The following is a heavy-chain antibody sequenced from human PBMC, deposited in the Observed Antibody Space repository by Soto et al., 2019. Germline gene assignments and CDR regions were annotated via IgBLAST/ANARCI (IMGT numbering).Heavy chain of an antibody. D-gene: IGHD4-17*01. V-gene: IGHV1-69*12. J-gene: IGHJ4*02. CDR2: TIPIFGTA. CDR3: ARVGGYGDSSIDY. Sequence: QVQLVQSGAEVKKPGSSVKVSCKASGGTFSSYAISWVRQAPGQGLEWMGGTIPIFGTANYAPKFQGRVTITAGESTSTAYMELSSLSSEDTAVYYCARVGGYGDSSIDYCGQGTLVTVSS. CDR1: GGTFSSYA.